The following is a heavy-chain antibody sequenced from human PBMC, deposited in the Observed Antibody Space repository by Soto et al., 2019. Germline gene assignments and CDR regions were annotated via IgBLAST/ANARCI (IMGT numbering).Heavy chain of an antibody. CDR2: IIPIFGTA. V-gene: IGHV1-69*13. J-gene: IGHJ4*02. CDR3: ARDPPCGGDCYYNYYFDY. CDR1: GGPLSSHS. D-gene: IGHD2-21*02. Sequence: SVKVSCKASGGPLSSHSISWVRQAPGQRVEWMGGIIPIFGTANYAQKFQGRVTITADESTSTAYMELSSLRSEDTAVYYCARDPPCGGDCYYNYYFDYWGQGTLVTVSS.